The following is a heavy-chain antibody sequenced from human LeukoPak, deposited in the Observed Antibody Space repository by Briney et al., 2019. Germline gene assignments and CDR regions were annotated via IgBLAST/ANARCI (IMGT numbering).Heavy chain of an antibody. D-gene: IGHD6-19*01. V-gene: IGHV4-59*08. CDR1: GGSISSYY. Sequence: SETLSLTCTVSGGSISSYYWSWIRQPPGKGLEWIGYIYYNGSTNYNPSLKSRVTISVDTSKNQFSLKLSSVTAADTAVYYCARGSSGWYIFDYWGQGTLVTVSS. CDR2: IYYNGST. J-gene: IGHJ4*02. CDR3: ARGSSGWYIFDY.